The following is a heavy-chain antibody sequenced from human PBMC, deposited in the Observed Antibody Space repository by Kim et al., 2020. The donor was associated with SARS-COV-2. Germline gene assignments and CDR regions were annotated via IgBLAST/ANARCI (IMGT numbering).Heavy chain of an antibody. V-gene: IGHV6-1*01. J-gene: IGHJ6*02. D-gene: IGHD3-22*01. CDR3: AREESDGYYSYGMDV. Sequence: VSVKSRIPIHPDTSKNQFSLQLNSVTPEDTAVYYCAREESDGYYSYGMDVWGQGTTVTVSS.